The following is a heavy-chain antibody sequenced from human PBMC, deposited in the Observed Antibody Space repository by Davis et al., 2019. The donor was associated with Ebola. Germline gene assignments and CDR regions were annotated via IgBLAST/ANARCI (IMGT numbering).Heavy chain of an antibody. CDR3: ARPGGYDSSGYTTPYFDY. CDR1: GGSISSSSYY. V-gene: IGHV4-39*01. CDR2: IYYSGST. Sequence: SETLSLTCTVSGGSISSSSYYWGWIRQPPGKGLEWIGSIYYSGSTYYNPSLKSRVTISVDTSKNQFSLKLSSVTAADTAVYYCARPGGYDSSGYTTPYFDYWGQGTLVTVSS. J-gene: IGHJ4*02. D-gene: IGHD3-22*01.